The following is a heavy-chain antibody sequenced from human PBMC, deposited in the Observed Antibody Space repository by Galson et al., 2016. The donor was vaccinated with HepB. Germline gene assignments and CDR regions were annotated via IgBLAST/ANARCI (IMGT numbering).Heavy chain of an antibody. Sequence: SLRLSCAASGFTSSNYAMGWVRQAPGKGLEWVSSITSSGGSTYYADSVKGRFTISRDNSKNTLYLQMNSLRVEDTAVYYCAKDLVGEYSNSPSFDYWGQGTLVAVSS. D-gene: IGHD6-6*01. J-gene: IGHJ4*02. V-gene: IGHV3-23*01. CDR1: GFTSSNYA. CDR3: AKDLVGEYSNSPSFDY. CDR2: ITSSGGST.